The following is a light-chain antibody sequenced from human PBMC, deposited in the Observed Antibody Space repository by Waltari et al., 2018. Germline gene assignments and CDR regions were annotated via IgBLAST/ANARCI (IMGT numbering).Light chain of an antibody. CDR3: QQYNDWPLT. J-gene: IGKJ4*01. V-gene: IGKV3-15*01. CDR1: PSVANR. CDR2: GVS. Sequence: EIVLTQSPATLSVSPGEGATLSCRASPSVANRLAWYQQKPGQSPRLLIYGVSTRATGIPARFSGSGAGTDFTLTISSLQSEDFAVYSCQQYNDWPLTFGGGTKVEI.